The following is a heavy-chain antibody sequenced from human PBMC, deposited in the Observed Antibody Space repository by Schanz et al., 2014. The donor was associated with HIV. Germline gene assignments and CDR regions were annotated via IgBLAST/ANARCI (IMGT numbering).Heavy chain of an antibody. CDR1: GDTFTIYD. V-gene: IGHV1-8*01. CDR2: MNPNTGNT. J-gene: IGHJ5*02. CDR3: ARRGVYSLPPDNRFDP. D-gene: IGHD2-8*01. Sequence: QVQLVQSGAEVKKPGASVKVSCKASGDTFTIYDINWVRQTTGQGLEWMGWMNPNTGNTGYPQRFQGRVTMTRDISIFTAYLELSSLTSEDTAVYYCARRGVYSLPPDNRFDPWGQGTLVTVPS.